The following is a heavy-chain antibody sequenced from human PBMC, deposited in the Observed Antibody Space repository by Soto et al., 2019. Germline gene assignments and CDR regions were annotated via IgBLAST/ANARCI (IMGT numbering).Heavy chain of an antibody. Sequence: EVHLVESGGGLVKPGGSLRLSCAASGFTFSSYSMNWVRQAPGKGLEWVSSINEDSSYIYYAQSLRGRFTISRDNAKDSLYLQMNYLRAEDTAVYYCVRDFGRYFRSGYMDVWGDGATVTVSS. V-gene: IGHV3-21*01. CDR2: INEDSSYI. J-gene: IGHJ6*03. CDR1: GFTFSSYS. CDR3: VRDFGRYFRSGYMDV. D-gene: IGHD3-9*01.